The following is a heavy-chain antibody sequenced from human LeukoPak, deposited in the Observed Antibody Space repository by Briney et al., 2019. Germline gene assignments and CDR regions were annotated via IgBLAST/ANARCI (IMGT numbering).Heavy chain of an antibody. J-gene: IGHJ4*02. CDR2: IYHSGST. CDR3: ARGFSH. CDR1: GGSFGDYY. Sequence: SETLSLTCAVYGGSFGDYYWSWIRQPPGKGLEWIGEIYHSGSTSYNPSLKSRVTISVDTSKNQFSLKLSSVTAADTAVYYCARGFSHWGQGTLVIVSS. V-gene: IGHV4-34*01.